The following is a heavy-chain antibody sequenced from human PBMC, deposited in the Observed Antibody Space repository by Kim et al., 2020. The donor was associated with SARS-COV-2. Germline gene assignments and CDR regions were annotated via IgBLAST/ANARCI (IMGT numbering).Heavy chain of an antibody. CDR2: IYYSGST. CDR3: AIPLADSGYDFSDRYGMDV. CDR1: GGSISSSSYY. J-gene: IGHJ6*02. Sequence: SETLSLTCTVSGGSISSSSYYWGWIRQPPGKGLEWIGSIYYSGSTYYNPSLKSRVTISVDTSKNQFSLKLSSVTAADTAVYYCAIPLADSGYDFSDRYGMDVWGQGTTVTVSS. V-gene: IGHV4-39*01. D-gene: IGHD5-12*01.